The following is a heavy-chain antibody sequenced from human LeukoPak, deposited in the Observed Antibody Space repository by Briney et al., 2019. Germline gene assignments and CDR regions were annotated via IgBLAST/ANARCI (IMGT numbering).Heavy chain of an antibody. J-gene: IGHJ4*02. CDR3: ARGQNIYDSSGYLYYFDY. V-gene: IGHV4-4*07. D-gene: IGHD3-22*01. Sequence: SETLSLTCTVSGGSISSYYWSWIRQPAGKGLEWIGRIYTSGSTNYNPSLESRVTMSVDTSKNQFSLKLSSVTAADTAVYYCARGQNIYDSSGYLYYFDYWGQGTLVTVSS. CDR1: GGSISSYY. CDR2: IYTSGST.